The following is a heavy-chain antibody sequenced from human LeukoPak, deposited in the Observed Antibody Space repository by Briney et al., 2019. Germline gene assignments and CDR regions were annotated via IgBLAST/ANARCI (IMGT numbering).Heavy chain of an antibody. Sequence: GASVKVSCKTSGYTFTSYNIHRVRLAPGQGLEWMGVVNPSSGDTSYEQKFQGRVTMTRDTSTNTVYMELSSLRSEDTAVYYCARRSVTFSFDYWGQGTPVTVSS. CDR2: VNPSSGDT. J-gene: IGHJ4*02. V-gene: IGHV1-46*01. CDR1: GYTFTSYN. D-gene: IGHD3-16*01. CDR3: ARRSVTFSFDY.